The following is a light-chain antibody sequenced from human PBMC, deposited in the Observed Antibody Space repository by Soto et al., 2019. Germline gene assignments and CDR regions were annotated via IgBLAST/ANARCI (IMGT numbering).Light chain of an antibody. V-gene: IGKV1-39*01. CDR2: AAS. J-gene: IGKJ1*01. CDR1: QSISSY. CDR3: QQSYSTLWT. Sequence: QMSHSPSSMSASVGDRVTITCRASQSISSYLNWYQQKPGKAPKLLIYAASSLQSGVPSRFSGSGSGTDFTLTISSLQPEDFATYYCQQSYSTLWTFGQGTKVDTK.